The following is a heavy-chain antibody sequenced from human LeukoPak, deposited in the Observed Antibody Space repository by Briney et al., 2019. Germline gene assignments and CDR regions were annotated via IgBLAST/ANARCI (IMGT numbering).Heavy chain of an antibody. V-gene: IGHV3-74*01. D-gene: IGHD4-17*01. CDR1: GFTFSSYW. J-gene: IGHJ6*02. CDR3: ARGETTVTPYYYYGMDV. Sequence: GGSLRLSCAASGFTFSSYWMHWVRQAPGKGLVWVSRINSDGSSTSYADSVKGRLTISRDNAKNTLYLQMNSLRAEDTAVYYCARGETTVTPYYYYGMDVWGQGTTVTVSS. CDR2: INSDGSST.